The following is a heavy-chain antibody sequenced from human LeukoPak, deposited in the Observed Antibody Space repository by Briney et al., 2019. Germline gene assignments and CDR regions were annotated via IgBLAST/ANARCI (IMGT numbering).Heavy chain of an antibody. J-gene: IGHJ6*03. CDR2: MNPNSGDT. Sequence: GASVKVSCRASGYTFADYYIHWVRQAPGQGLEWVGWMNPNSGDTNYARSFQGRVTMTRDTSISTAYMELSRLRFDDTAVYYCARVIGSMVRGVPYYYYYMDVWGKGTTVTVSS. V-gene: IGHV1-2*02. D-gene: IGHD3-10*01. CDR1: GYTFADYY. CDR3: ARVIGSMVRGVPYYYYYMDV.